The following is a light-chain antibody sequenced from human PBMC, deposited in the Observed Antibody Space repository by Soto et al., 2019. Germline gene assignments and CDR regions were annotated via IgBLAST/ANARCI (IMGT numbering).Light chain of an antibody. V-gene: IGKV3-20*01. J-gene: IGKJ4*01. CDR3: RQYGRSLEFA. CDR2: GAS. Sequence: IVLTQSPGTLSLSPGERATLSCRASQTVSNNFLAWYQEKPGPGPRLLIYGASTRATGIPDRFSGSGSGTDFTLTISRLDPEDFAVYYCRQYGRSLEFAVGGGTKVEIK. CDR1: QTVSNNF.